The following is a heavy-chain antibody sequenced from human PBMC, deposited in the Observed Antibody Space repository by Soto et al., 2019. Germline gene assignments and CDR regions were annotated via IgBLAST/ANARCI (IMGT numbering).Heavy chain of an antibody. Sequence: ASVKVSCKASGYTFTSYDINWVRQATGQGLELMGWMNPNSGNTGYAQKFQGRVTMTRXXXXXXAXMXLXSXRSEXTAVYYCARGRGVGAPLDYWGQGTLVTVSS. D-gene: IGHD1-26*01. V-gene: IGHV1-8*01. CDR3: ARGRGVGAPLDY. CDR1: GYTFTSYD. J-gene: IGHJ4*02. CDR2: MNPNSGNT.